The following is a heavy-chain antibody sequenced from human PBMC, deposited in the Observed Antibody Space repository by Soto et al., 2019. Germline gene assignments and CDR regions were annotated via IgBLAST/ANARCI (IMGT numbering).Heavy chain of an antibody. CDR2: IYHSGST. CDR1: GGSISSGGYS. V-gene: IGHV4-30-2*01. J-gene: IGHJ5*02. D-gene: IGHD1-1*01. CDR3: ARDQLEGNWFDP. Sequence: QLQLQESGSGLVKPSQTLSLTCAVSGGSISSGGYSWNWIRQPLGKGLEWIGYIYHSGSTYYNPSLKSRVTISVDKSKHQFSLKLTSVTAADTAVYYCARDQLEGNWFDPWGQGTLVTVSS.